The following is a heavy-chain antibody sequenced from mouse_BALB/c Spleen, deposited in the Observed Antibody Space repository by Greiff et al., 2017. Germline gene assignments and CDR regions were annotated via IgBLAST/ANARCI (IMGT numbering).Heavy chain of an antibody. CDR1: GFTFSSYA. CDR2: ISSGGSYT. CDR3: ARLGYYGSSQLGRAWFAY. Sequence: EVKLQESGGGLVKPGGSLKLSCAASGFTFSSYAMSWVRQTPEKRLEWVATISSGGSYTYYPDSVKGRFTISRDNAKNTLYLQMSSLRSEDTAMYYCARLGYYGSSQLGRAWFAYWGQGTLVTVSA. J-gene: IGHJ3*01. V-gene: IGHV5-9-3*01. D-gene: IGHD1-1*01.